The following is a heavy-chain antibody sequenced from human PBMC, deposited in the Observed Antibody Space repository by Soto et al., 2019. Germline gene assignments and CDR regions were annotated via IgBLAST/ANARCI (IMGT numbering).Heavy chain of an antibody. J-gene: IGHJ6*02. D-gene: IGHD6-19*01. CDR1: GYTFSNYG. CDR3: SRFIMVGGWFDPNYYHGMDV. Sequence: QVQLVQSGAEVKKPGASVTVSCKTSGYTFSNYGINWVRQAPGQGLEWMGWISGYNGNTNYAQTVQGSVTMTTDTTTGTVNMELRSLKSDDTAIYYCSRFIMVGGWFDPNYYHGMDVWGQGTTVTVSS. CDR2: ISGYNGNT. V-gene: IGHV1-18*01.